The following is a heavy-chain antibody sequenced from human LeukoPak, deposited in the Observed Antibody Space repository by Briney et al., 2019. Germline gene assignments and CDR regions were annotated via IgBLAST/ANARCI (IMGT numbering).Heavy chain of an antibody. D-gene: IGHD1-1*01. CDR2: MNPKTGKT. V-gene: IGHV1-8*01. Sequence: ASVKVSCKTSGYTFSSYEINWVRQAAGRGLEWVGWMNPKTGKTAYARNLQGRVTITRDTSISTAYMDLSALRSEDTAVYYCARIRPVTTGLKGYYFDYWGQRTLVTVSS. J-gene: IGHJ4*02. CDR3: ARIRPVTTGLKGYYFDY. CDR1: GYTFSSYE.